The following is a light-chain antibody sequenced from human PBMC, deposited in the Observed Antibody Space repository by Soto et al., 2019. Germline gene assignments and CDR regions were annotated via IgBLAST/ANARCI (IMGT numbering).Light chain of an antibody. V-gene: IGKV1-39*01. Sequence: DIQMTQSPSSVSASVGDRVTITCRASQSIVTYLNWYLQKPGKAPKLLLYAASNLQSGVPSRFSGSGSGTDFTLTISSLQPEDFATYFCQQSYSTPPWTFGQGTRWIS. CDR1: QSIVTY. CDR2: AAS. J-gene: IGKJ1*01. CDR3: QQSYSTPPWT.